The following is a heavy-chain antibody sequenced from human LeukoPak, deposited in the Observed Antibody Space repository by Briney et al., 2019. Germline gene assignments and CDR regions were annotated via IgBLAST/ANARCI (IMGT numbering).Heavy chain of an antibody. CDR3: ARHGPDYYDSSGYYIY. V-gene: IGHV4-59*08. CDR2: IYYSGST. D-gene: IGHD3-22*01. CDR1: GGSISSCY. Sequence: SETLSLTCTVSGGSISSCYWSWIRQPPGKGLEWIGYIYYSGSTNYNPSLKSRVTISVDTSKNQFSLKLSSVTAADTAVYYCARHGPDYYDSSGYYIYWGQGTLVTVSS. J-gene: IGHJ4*02.